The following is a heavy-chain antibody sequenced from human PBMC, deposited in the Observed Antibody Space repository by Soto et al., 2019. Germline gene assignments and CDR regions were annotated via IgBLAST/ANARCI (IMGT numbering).Heavy chain of an antibody. D-gene: IGHD4-17*01. V-gene: IGHV4-61*01. Sequence: PSETLSLTCSVSGDSVSNKPYYWSWIRQPPGKGLEWIGYVYYSGTPNYNPSLKSRVTISVDLSKNQFSLRLSSVTTADTALYYCARTTAVPNTLRSRYFFDYWGRGTLVTVSS. CDR1: GDSVSNKPYY. CDR2: VYYSGTP. CDR3: ARTTAVPNTLRSRYFFDY. J-gene: IGHJ4*02.